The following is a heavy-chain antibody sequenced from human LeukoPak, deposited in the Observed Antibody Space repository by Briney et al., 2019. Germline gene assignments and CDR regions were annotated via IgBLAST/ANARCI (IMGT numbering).Heavy chain of an antibody. D-gene: IGHD2-2*01. Sequence: SETLSLTCAVYGESFSDHYWTWIRQPPGKGLEWIGESTHSGSTTYNPSLKSRVPISVDPSKSQFSLKLTFMTAADTAVYYCARGRTGAAALDFWGPGTLVTVSS. V-gene: IGHV4-34*01. CDR3: ARGRTGAAALDF. J-gene: IGHJ4*02. CDR2: STHSGST. CDR1: GESFSDHY.